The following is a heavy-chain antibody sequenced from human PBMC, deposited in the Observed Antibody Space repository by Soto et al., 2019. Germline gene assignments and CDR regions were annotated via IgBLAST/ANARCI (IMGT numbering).Heavy chain of an antibody. V-gene: IGHV1-3*01. J-gene: IGHJ4*02. CDR3: ATDPALDS. Sequence: ASVKGSCKATGNTFTRYVIHWVRQAPGQRLEWMGWINAGNGNTKYSQKLQGRVTLRTDTSADTAYMELTSLTSEDTAVYYCATDPALDSWGQGTLVTVSS. CDR2: INAGNGNT. CDR1: GNTFTRYV.